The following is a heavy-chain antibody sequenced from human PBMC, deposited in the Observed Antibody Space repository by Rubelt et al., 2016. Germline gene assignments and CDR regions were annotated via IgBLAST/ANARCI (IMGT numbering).Heavy chain of an antibody. CDR2: IYYSGST. Sequence: QVQLQESGPGLVKPSQTLSLTCTVSGGSISSGGYYWSWIRQHPGKGLEWIGYIYYSGSTYYNPSLKSRVTISVYTAKNQVSLKLSSVTAADTAVYYCARDLSWRKGGWFDPWGQGTLVTVSS. CDR1: GGSISSGGYY. V-gene: IGHV4-31*03. J-gene: IGHJ5*02. CDR3: ARDLSWRKGGWFDP. D-gene: IGHD3-3*01.